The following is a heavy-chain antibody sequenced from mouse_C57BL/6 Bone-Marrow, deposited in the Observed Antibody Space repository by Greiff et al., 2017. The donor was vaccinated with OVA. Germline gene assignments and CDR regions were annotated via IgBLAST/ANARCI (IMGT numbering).Heavy chain of an antibody. CDR2: INPNNGGT. V-gene: IGHV1-26*01. J-gene: IGHJ4*01. CDR1: GYTFTDYY. D-gene: IGHD1-1*01. Sequence: VQLQQSGPELVKPGASVKISCKASGYTFTDYYMNWVKQSHGKSLEWIGDINPNNGGTSYNQKFKGKATLTVDKSSSTAYMELRSLTSEDSAVYYCASPLITTDAMDYWGQGTSVTVSS. CDR3: ASPLITTDAMDY.